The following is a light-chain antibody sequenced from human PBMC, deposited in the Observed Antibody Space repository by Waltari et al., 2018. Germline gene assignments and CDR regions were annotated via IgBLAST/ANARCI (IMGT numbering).Light chain of an antibody. CDR1: QSLVHSNGNTS. Sequence: DVVMTQSPLSLPITPGPPASISCRSSQSLVHSNGNTSLSWYQQKPGQPPRRLIYEVSNQDSGVPDRFSGSGAGTDFTLKISRVEAEDVGVYYCGQGTNLPFTFGPGTKLDIK. CDR2: EVS. CDR3: GQGTNLPFT. V-gene: IGKV2-30*02. J-gene: IGKJ3*01.